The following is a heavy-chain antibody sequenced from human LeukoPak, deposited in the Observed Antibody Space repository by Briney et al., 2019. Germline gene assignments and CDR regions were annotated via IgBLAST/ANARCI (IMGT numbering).Heavy chain of an antibody. CDR2: IKQDGSEK. CDR3: VRGGTTHDS. V-gene: IGHV3-7*01. Sequence: PGGSLRLSCAASGFTFSSYWMSWVRQAPGKGLEWVANIKQDGSEKYYVDSVKGRFSISRDNVKNSLYLQMNSLRAEDTAVFYCVRGGTTHDSWGQGTLVTVSS. J-gene: IGHJ4*02. CDR1: GFTFSSYW. D-gene: IGHD4-17*01.